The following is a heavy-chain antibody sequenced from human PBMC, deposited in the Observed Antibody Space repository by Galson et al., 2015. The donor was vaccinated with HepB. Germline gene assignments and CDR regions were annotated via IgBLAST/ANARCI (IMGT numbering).Heavy chain of an antibody. CDR1: GFTFRSYS. V-gene: IGHV3-21*01. Sequence: SLRLSCAASGFTFRSYSMNWVRQAPGKGLEWVSSISSSSSYIYYADSVKGRFTISRDNAKNSLYLQMNSLRAEDTAVYYCARDFDWLFDYWGQGTLVTVSS. CDR2: ISSSSSYI. J-gene: IGHJ4*02. CDR3: ARDFDWLFDY. D-gene: IGHD3-9*01.